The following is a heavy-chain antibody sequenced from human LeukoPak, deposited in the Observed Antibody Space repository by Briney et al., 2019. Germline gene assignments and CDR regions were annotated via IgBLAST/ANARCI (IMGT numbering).Heavy chain of an antibody. Sequence: GGSLRLSCAASGFTFSSYWMSWVRQAPGKGLEWVANIKQDGSEKYYVDSVKGRFTISRDNAKNSLYLQMNSLRAEDTAVYCCARDHRGSGWLYYYYYYMDVWGKGTTVTVSS. V-gene: IGHV3-7*01. CDR3: ARDHRGSGWLYYYYYYMDV. J-gene: IGHJ6*03. D-gene: IGHD6-19*01. CDR1: GFTFSSYW. CDR2: IKQDGSEK.